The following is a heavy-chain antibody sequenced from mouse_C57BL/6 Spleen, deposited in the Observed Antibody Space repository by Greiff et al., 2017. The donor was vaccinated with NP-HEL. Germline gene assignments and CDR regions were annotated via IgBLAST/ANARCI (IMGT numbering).Heavy chain of an antibody. D-gene: IGHD1-1*01. CDR3: ARSSITTDPYYFDY. J-gene: IGHJ2*01. CDR1: GYTFTSYW. V-gene: IGHV1-64*01. CDR2: IHPNSGST. Sequence: VQLQQPGAELVKPGASVKLSCKASGYTFTSYWMHWVKQRPGQGLEWIGMIHPNSGSTNYNEKFKSKATLTVDKSSSTAYMQLSSLTSEDSAVYYCARSSITTDPYYFDYWGQGTTLTVSS.